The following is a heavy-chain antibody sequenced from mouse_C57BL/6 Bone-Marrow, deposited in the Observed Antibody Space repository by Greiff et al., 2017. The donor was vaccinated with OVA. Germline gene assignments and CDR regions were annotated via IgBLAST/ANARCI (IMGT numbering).Heavy chain of an antibody. Sequence: DVMLVESGGDLVKPGGSLKLSCAASGFTFSSYGMSWVRQTPDKRLEWVATISSGGSYTYYPDSVKGRFTISRDNAKNTLYLQMSSLKSEDTAMYYCARRTVFDYWGQGTTLTVSS. J-gene: IGHJ2*01. CDR1: GFTFSSYG. CDR2: ISSGGSYT. CDR3: ARRTVFDY. V-gene: IGHV5-6*02.